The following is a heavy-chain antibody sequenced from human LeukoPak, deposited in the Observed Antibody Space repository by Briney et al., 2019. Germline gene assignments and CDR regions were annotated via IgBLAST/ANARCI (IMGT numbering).Heavy chain of an antibody. CDR3: ARGGHVSTSASDY. CDR1: GFTFSSYW. J-gene: IGHJ4*02. D-gene: IGHD2-2*01. V-gene: IGHV3-7*01. Sequence: GGSLRLSCAASGFTFSSYWMSWVRQAPGKGLEWVANIKQDGSEKYYVDSVKGRFTISRDNAKNSLYLQMNSLRAEDTAVHYCARGGHVSTSASDYWGQGTLVTVSS. CDR2: IKQDGSEK.